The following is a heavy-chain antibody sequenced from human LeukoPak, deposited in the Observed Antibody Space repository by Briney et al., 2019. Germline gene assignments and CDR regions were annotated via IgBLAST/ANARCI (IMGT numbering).Heavy chain of an antibody. D-gene: IGHD2/OR15-2a*01. CDR2: ISWTGHST. J-gene: IGHJ4*02. CDR1: GFTLDDYV. CDR3: ARVGEYDSFDY. V-gene: IGHV3-20*04. Sequence: GGSLSLSCVASGFTLDDYVMTWVRQAPGKGLEWVAGISWTGHSTGYADSVKGRFTISRDNAKNSLYLQMDSLRAEDTAVYYCARVGEYDSFDYWGQGTLVTVSS.